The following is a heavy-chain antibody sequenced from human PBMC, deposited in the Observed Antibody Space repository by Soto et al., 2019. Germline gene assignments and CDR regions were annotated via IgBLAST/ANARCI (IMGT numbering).Heavy chain of an antibody. CDR2: INPNNGAT. J-gene: IGHJ5*02. Sequence: EASVKVSCKAPRYIFTAYFMHWVRQAPGQGLEWMGWINPNNGATHYGLSFQGRVTMTRDTSISTAYMELSSLRSDDTAVYYCASHEPGARFDPWAQGTLVTASS. CDR1: RYIFTAYF. V-gene: IGHV1-2*02. CDR3: ASHEPGARFDP.